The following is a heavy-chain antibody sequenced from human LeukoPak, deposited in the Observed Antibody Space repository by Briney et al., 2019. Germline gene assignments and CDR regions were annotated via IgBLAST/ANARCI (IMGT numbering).Heavy chain of an antibody. J-gene: IGHJ4*02. CDR2: IWYDGSNK. V-gene: IGHV3-33*01. D-gene: IGHD1-26*01. Sequence: GGSLRLSCAASGFTFSSYGMHWVRQAPGKGLEWVAVIWYDGSNKYYADSVKGRFTISRDNSKSTLYLQMNSLRAEDTAVYYCARGSGNYYVRFDYWGQGTLVTVSS. CDR3: ARGSGNYYVRFDY. CDR1: GFTFSSYG.